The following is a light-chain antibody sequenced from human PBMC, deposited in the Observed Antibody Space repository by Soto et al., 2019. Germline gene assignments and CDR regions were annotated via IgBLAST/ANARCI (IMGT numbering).Light chain of an antibody. V-gene: IGKV1-39*01. CDR2: ATS. CDR3: QQSYSTPPTT. CDR1: QSISSY. Sequence: DIQLTQSPSSLSASVGDRVTITCRASQSISSYLKWYQQRPGKAPNLLIYATSSLRTGVPSRFRGSRSGADFTLTISNLQPEDFATYYCQQSYSTPPTTFGQGTRLEIK. J-gene: IGKJ5*01.